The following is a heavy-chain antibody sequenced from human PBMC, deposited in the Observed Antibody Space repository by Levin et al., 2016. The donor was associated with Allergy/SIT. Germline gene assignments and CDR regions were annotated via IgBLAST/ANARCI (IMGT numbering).Heavy chain of an antibody. V-gene: IGHV3-30*19. J-gene: IGHJ3*02. D-gene: IGHD3-9*01. Sequence: GESLKISCVASGFIFTGNFGLDWVRQAPGKGLEWVAFISHDGTRRAYSDSMRGRIMFTKDDSDVFRDNSDNTFYLDMNNLRPEDTALYYCARGVDWAFDIWGQGTMVTVSS. CDR2: ISHDGTRR. CDR3: ARGVDWAFDI. CDR1: GFIFTGNFG.